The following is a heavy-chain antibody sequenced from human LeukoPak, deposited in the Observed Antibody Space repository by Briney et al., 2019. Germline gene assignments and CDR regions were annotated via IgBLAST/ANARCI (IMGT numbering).Heavy chain of an antibody. CDR3: AKGLKTGVGPYMGYHYYMDV. J-gene: IGHJ6*03. Sequence: GGSLRLSCAAYRFAFDNFAMSWVRQAPGKGLKWVATVNDNGAATFYADSGKGRFTISRDNSYNTVSLQMNGLRDDDTGVYYCAKGLKTGVGPYMGYHYYMDVWGKGATVTVSS. CDR2: VNDNGAAT. CDR1: RFAFDNFA. V-gene: IGHV3-23*01. D-gene: IGHD3-16*01.